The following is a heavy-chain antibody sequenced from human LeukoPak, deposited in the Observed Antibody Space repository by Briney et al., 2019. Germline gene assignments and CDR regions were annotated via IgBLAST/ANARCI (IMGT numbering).Heavy chain of an antibody. V-gene: IGHV3-30*02. Sequence: GGSLRLSCAASGFTFSSYSMNWVRQAPGKGLEWVAFIRYDGSNKYYADSVKGRFTISRDNSKNTLYLQMNSLRAEDTAVYYCARGPSGYHNTGGQGTLVTVSS. CDR2: IRYDGSNK. D-gene: IGHD5-12*01. CDR3: ARGPSGYHNT. CDR1: GFTFSSYS. J-gene: IGHJ4*02.